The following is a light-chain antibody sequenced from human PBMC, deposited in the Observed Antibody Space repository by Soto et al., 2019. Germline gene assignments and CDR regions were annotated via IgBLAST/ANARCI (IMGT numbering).Light chain of an antibody. V-gene: IGKV3-20*01. CDR1: QSVSSSY. CDR3: QQYPGYT. J-gene: IGKJ2*01. CDR2: GAS. Sequence: EIVLTQSPGTLSLSPGERATLSCRASQSVSSSYLAWYQQKPGQAPRLLIYGASSRATGIPDRLSGSGSGTDFTLTISRLEPEDFAVYYCQQYPGYTFGQGTKLEIK.